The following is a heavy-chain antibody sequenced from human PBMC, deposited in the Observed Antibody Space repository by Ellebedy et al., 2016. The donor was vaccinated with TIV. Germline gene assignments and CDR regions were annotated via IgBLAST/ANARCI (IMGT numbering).Heavy chain of an antibody. Sequence: MPSETLSLTCTVSGGSMISDDHYWSWVRQPPGKGLEWISYIYYSGTTYYNPSLKHRLTLSIDRSQGQVSLKLASVTAADTAVYYCARGGGERPHALDLWGQGTMVTVSS. V-gene: IGHV4-30-4*01. CDR1: GGSMISDDHY. CDR3: ARGGGERPHALDL. J-gene: IGHJ3*01. D-gene: IGHD1-1*01. CDR2: IYYSGTT.